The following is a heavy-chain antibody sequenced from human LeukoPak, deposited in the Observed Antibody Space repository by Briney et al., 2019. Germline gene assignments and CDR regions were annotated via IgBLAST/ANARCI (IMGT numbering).Heavy chain of an antibody. CDR2: IYHSGST. CDR1: GGSISSGGYY. Sequence: SETLYLTCTVSGGSISSGGYYWSWIRQPPGKGLEWIGYIYHSGSTYYNPSLKSRVTISVDRSKNQFSLKLSSVTAADTAVYYCARGGYDSSGYYDAFDYWGQGTLVTVSS. CDR3: ARGGYDSSGYYDAFDY. J-gene: IGHJ4*02. V-gene: IGHV4-30-2*02. D-gene: IGHD3-22*01.